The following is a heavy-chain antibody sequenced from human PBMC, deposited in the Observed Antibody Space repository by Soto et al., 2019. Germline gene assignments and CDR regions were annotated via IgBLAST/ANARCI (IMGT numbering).Heavy chain of an antibody. J-gene: IGHJ3*02. CDR1: SGSITNDDW. CDR2: VHHSGRSGST. D-gene: IGHD2-2*01. CDR3: AITTRAFCTTDI. Sequence: SETLSLTCAVSSGSITNDDWWTWVRQSPGKGLEWIGEVHHSGRSGSTNYNPSLRSRASISLDKSKTQVSLRLSSVTAAGTAVYYCAITTRAFCTTDIWGQGTTVTVSS. V-gene: IGHV4-4*02.